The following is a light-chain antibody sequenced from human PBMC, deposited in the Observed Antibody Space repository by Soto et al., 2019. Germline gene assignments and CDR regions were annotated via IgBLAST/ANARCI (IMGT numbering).Light chain of an antibody. CDR3: QQYYNWPPLT. CDR1: QSVGSN. CDR2: AAS. J-gene: IGKJ4*01. V-gene: IGKV3-15*01. Sequence: EVVMKQSPATLSVSPGERATLSCRASQSVGSNLAWYQQKPGQAPRLLIHAASTRATGIPARFSGSGSGTEFTLTISSLQSEDFAVYYCQQYYNWPPLTFGGGTKVDIK.